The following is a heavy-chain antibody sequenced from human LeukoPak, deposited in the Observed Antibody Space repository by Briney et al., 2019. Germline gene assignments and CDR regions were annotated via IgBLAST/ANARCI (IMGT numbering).Heavy chain of an antibody. V-gene: IGHV4-59*01. CDR3: SRAYGDIDY. CDR2: IYYSGST. D-gene: IGHD4-17*01. J-gene: IGHJ4*02. CDR1: GGSISSYY. Sequence: SETLSLTCTVSGGSISSYYWSLIRQPPGKGLEWIGYIYYSGSTNYNPSLKSRVTISVDTSKNQFSLKLSSVTAADTALYYCSRAYGDIDYWGQGTLVTVSS.